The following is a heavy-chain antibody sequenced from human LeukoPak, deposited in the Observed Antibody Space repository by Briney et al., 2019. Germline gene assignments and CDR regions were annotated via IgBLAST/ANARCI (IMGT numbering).Heavy chain of an antibody. J-gene: IGHJ4*01. CDR1: GFTFSSYS. Sequence: GGSLRLSCAASGFTFSSYSMNWVRQAPGKGLEWVSYISSSSSTIYYADSVKGRFTISRDNAKNTVYLQMSSLRAEDTAVYYCARDGFTGPRTAYLDHWGQGTLVTVSS. V-gene: IGHV3-48*04. CDR3: ARDGFTGPRTAYLDH. CDR2: ISSSSSTI. D-gene: IGHD2-8*02.